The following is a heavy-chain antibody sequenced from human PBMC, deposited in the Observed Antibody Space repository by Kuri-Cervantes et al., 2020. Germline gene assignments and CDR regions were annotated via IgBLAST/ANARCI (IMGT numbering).Heavy chain of an antibody. J-gene: IGHJ4*02. CDR3: ARGDALYGSGSYYSVTFDY. CDR1: GFTFSSYW. CDR2: ISSSSSYI. Sequence: GGSLRLSCAASGFTFSSYWMSWVRQAPGKGLEWVSSISSSSSYIYYADSVKGRFTISRDNAKNSLYLQMNSLRAEDTAVYYCARGDALYGSGSYYSVTFDYWGQGTLVTVSS. V-gene: IGHV3-21*01. D-gene: IGHD3-10*01.